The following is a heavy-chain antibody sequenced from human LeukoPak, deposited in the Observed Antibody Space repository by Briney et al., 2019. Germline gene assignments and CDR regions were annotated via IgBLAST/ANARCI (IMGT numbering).Heavy chain of an antibody. Sequence: GGSLRLSCAASGFIFSNYGMHWVHQAPGKGLEWVAVISYDGSNEFYADSVKGRFTISRDNSKNTLYLQMNSLRAEDTAVYYCASSGWEDYWGQGTLVTVSS. D-gene: IGHD6-19*01. V-gene: IGHV3-30*19. CDR1: GFIFSNYG. CDR2: ISYDGSNE. CDR3: ASSGWEDY. J-gene: IGHJ4*02.